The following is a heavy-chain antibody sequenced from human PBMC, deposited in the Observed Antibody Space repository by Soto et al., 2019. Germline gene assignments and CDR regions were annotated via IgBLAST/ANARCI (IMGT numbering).Heavy chain of an antibody. Sequence: SETLSLTCTVSGGSISSSSYYWGWIRQPPGKGLEWIGSIYYSGSTYYNPSLKSRVTISVDTSKTQFSLKLSSVTAADTAVYYCARHGGITIFGVVIPNWFDPWGQGTLVTVSS. D-gene: IGHD3-3*01. V-gene: IGHV4-39*01. CDR3: ARHGGITIFGVVIPNWFDP. CDR1: GGSISSSSYY. J-gene: IGHJ5*02. CDR2: IYYSGST.